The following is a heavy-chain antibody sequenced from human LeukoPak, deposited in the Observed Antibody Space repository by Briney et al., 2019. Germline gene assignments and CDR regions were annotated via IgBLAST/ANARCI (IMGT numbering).Heavy chain of an antibody. CDR2: IYYSGST. J-gene: IGHJ4*02. CDR3: AREVAAVGTSDY. V-gene: IGHV4-30-4*08. CDR1: GGSFSGYY. Sequence: PSETLSLTCAVYGGSFSGYYWSWIRQPPGKGLEWIGYIYYSGSTYYNPSLKSRVTISVDTSKNQFSLELSSVTAADTALYYCAREVAAVGTSDYWGQGTLVTVSS. D-gene: IGHD6-13*01.